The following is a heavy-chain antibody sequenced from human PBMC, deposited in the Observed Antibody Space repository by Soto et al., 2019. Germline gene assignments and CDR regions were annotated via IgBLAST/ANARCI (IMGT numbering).Heavy chain of an antibody. CDR2: ISSTTNYI. CDR1: VFTFTSYS. Sequence: PWWSLRLSCSASVFTFTSYSMNWGRQAPGKGLEWVSSISSTTNYIYYGDSMKGRFTISRDNAKNSLYLEMNSLRAEDTAVYYCARESEDLTSNFDYWGQGTLVTVSS. J-gene: IGHJ4*02. V-gene: IGHV3-21*06. CDR3: ARESEDLTSNFDY.